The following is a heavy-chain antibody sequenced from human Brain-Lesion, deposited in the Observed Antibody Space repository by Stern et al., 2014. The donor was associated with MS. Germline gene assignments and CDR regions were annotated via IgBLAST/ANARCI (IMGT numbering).Heavy chain of an antibody. J-gene: IGHJ4*02. Sequence: EVQLVESGGGLVQPGGSLRLSCAASGLTFSNYWMHWVRQAPGKGLVWVSRINTDGSSTDYADSVKGRFTISRDNAKNMFYLQMNSLRAEDTAVYYCGRTEIRVGSTGIQNWGQGTLVTVSS. CDR2: INTDGSST. CDR1: GLTFSNYW. V-gene: IGHV3-74*02. CDR3: GRTEIRVGSTGIQN. D-gene: IGHD1-26*01.